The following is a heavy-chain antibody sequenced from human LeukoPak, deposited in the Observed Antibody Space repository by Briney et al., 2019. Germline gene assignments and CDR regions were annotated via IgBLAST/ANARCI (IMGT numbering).Heavy chain of an antibody. Sequence: GGSLRLSCAASGFTFSSYAMSWVRQAPGKGLEWVSVISGSGGSTYYADSVKGRFTISRDSSKNTVFLQMDSLRAEDTAVYYCAKGVAATVFENWFDPWGQGTLVTVSS. V-gene: IGHV3-23*01. CDR3: AKGVAATVFENWFDP. CDR2: ISGSGGST. CDR1: GFTFSSYA. D-gene: IGHD2-15*01. J-gene: IGHJ5*02.